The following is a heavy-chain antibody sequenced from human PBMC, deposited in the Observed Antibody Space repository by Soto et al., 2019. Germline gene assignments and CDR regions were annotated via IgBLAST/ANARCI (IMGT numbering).Heavy chain of an antibody. J-gene: IGHJ6*02. CDR3: ARGGPPYCSSTSCSRDFYYYYGMDV. V-gene: IGHV3-33*01. CDR2: IWYDGSNK. D-gene: IGHD2-2*01. CDR1: GFTFSSYG. Sequence: SLRLSCAASGFTFSSYGMHWVRQAPGKGLEWVAVIWYDGSNKYYADSVKGRFTISRDSSKNTLYLQMNSLRAEDTAVYYCARGGPPYCSSTSCSRDFYYYYGMDVWGQGTTVTV.